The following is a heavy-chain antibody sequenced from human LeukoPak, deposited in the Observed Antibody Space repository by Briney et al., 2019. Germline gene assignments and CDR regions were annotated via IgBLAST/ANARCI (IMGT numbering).Heavy chain of an antibody. CDR2: TILILRTV. J-gene: IGHJ5*02. V-gene: IGHV1-69*13. CDR1: GGTFNNYA. Sequence: SVKVSCRASGGTFNNYAIGWVRQAPGQGLEWMGGTILILRTVDYAQKFQGRVTITADESASTVYMELSSLRSEDTAVYYCATVSVGAAFDPWGQGTLVTVSS. D-gene: IGHD1-26*01. CDR3: ATVSVGAAFDP.